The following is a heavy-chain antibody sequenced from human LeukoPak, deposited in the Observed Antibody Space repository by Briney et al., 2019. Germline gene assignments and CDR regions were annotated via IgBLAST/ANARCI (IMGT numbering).Heavy chain of an antibody. J-gene: IGHJ4*02. CDR1: GFTFSSYA. D-gene: IGHD5-12*01. V-gene: IGHV3-23*01. Sequence: GGSLRLSCAASGFTFSSYAMSWVRQAPGKGLEWVSAISGSGGSTYYADSVKGRFTISRDNSKNTLYLQMNSLRAEDTAVYCCAKDPRRDGYNFRLPAAPYDYWGQGTLVTVSS. CDR3: AKDPRRDGYNFRLPAAPYDY. CDR2: ISGSGGST.